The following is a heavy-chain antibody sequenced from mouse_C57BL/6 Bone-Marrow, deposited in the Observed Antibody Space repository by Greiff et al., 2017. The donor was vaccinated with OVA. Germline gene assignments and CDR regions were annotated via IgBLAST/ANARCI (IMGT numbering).Heavy chain of an antibody. CDR3: ASVGDDGYSY. J-gene: IGHJ2*01. Sequence: EVKLVESGGGLVKPGGSLKLSCAASGFTFSSYAMSWVRQTPVKRLEWVATISDGGSYTSYPDNVKGRFTISRDNAKNNLYLQMRHLKSEDTAMYYCASVGDDGYSYWGQGTTLTVSS. D-gene: IGHD2-3*01. V-gene: IGHV5-4*03. CDR2: ISDGGSYT. CDR1: GFTFSSYA.